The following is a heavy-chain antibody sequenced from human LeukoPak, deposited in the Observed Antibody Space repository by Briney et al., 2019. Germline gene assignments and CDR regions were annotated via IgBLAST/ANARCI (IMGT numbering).Heavy chain of an antibody. D-gene: IGHD1-7*01. CDR1: GYSFRDYW. CDR2: IFPGESHI. J-gene: IGHJ5*02. Sequence: GESLKISCKGFGYSFRDYWIGWVRQMPGKDLEWMGIIFPGESHINYSPTFEGRVTISADESINTAYLQWSSLKASDAAMYYCARRGGNWNYWFDPWGQGTLVTVSS. CDR3: ARRGGNWNYWFDP. V-gene: IGHV5-51*01.